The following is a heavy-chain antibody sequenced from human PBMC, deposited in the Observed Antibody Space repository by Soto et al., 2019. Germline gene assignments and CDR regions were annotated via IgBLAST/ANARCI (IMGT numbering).Heavy chain of an antibody. CDR3: ASVKLGWVYWYFDL. D-gene: IGHD2-21*01. V-gene: IGHV4-34*01. CDR2: INHSGST. J-gene: IGHJ2*01. CDR1: GGSFSGYY. Sequence: PSETLSLTCAVYGGSFSGYYWSWIRQPPGRGLEWIGEINHSGSTNYNPSLKSRVTISVDTSKNQFSLKLSSVTAADTAVYYCASVKLGWVYWYFDLWGRGTLVTVSS.